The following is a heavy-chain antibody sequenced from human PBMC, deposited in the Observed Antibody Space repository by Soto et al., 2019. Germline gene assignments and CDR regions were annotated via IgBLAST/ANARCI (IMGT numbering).Heavy chain of an antibody. V-gene: IGHV3-73*01. J-gene: IGHJ3*02. D-gene: IGHD3-16*01. CDR2: IRSKANTYAT. CDR1: GFTFSGSA. CDR3: SRQHYAAIDAFDI. Sequence: PGGSLRLSCTASGFTFSGSAMHWVRQASGKGLEWVGRIRSKANTYATAYAASMKGRFTISRDDSKNTAYLQINSLKTEDTALYYCSRQHYAAIDAFDIWGQGTMVTVSS.